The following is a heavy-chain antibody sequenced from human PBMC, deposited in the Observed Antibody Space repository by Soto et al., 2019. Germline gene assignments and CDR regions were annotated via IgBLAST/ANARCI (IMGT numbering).Heavy chain of an antibody. CDR2: ISYDGSNK. D-gene: IGHD3-22*01. CDR1: GFTFSSYA. Sequence: QVQLVESGGGVVQPGRSLRLSCAASGFTFSSYAMHWVRQAPGKGLEWVAVISYDGSNKYYADSVKGRFTISRDNSKNTRYLQMNSLRAADTAVYYCARESRDSSGYYPLVDYCGQGTLVTVSS. V-gene: IGHV3-30-3*01. J-gene: IGHJ4*02. CDR3: ARESRDSSGYYPLVDY.